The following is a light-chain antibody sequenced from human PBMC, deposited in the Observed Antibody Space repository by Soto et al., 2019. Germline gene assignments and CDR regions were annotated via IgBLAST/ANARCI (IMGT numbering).Light chain of an antibody. CDR3: QQYHDYSPLT. CDR2: AAS. J-gene: IGKJ4*01. CDR1: QSISTY. Sequence: DIQMTQSPSSLSASVGDRVTITCRASQSISTYLNWYQQKSGKAPKLLIFAASTLESGVPSRFSGGGSGTEFTLSISSLQADDFATYYCQQYHDYSPLTLGAGTKVDIK. V-gene: IGKV1-5*01.